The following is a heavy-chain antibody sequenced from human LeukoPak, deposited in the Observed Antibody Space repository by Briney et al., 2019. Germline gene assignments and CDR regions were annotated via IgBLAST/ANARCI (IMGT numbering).Heavy chain of an antibody. CDR3: VAGEFSFAY. CDR1: GFTFTIYS. Sequence: GGSLRLSCAVSGFTFTIYSMNWVRRAPGKGLECVSSIRADGRDTYYADSVKGRFTISRDNAKNSVFLQMNSLRAEDTAVYSCVAGEFSFAYWGQGALVTVSS. J-gene: IGHJ4*02. V-gene: IGHV3-21*01. D-gene: IGHD3-10*01. CDR2: IRADGRDT.